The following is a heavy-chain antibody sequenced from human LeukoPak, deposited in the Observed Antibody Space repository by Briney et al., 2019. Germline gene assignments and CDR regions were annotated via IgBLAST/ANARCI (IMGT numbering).Heavy chain of an antibody. J-gene: IGHJ6*02. CDR3: ARDQGLTAPPPYGLDV. CDR1: GGXFSSSA. CDR2: IIPVLNIT. V-gene: IGHV1-69*04. D-gene: IGHD5-18*01. Sequence: SVKVSCKTSGGXFSSSAITWVREAPGQGLEWMGRIIPVLNITTYAQKFQGSVTITADTSTSTVYMELSSLRSEETAVYYCARDQGLTAPPPYGLDVWGQGTTVIVSS.